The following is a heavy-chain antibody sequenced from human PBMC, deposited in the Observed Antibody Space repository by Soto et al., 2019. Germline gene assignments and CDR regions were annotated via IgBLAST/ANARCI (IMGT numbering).Heavy chain of an antibody. CDR1: GFTFSGSA. CDR2: IRSKANSYAT. CDR3: RTNGYGLGV. J-gene: IGHJ6*02. D-gene: IGHD2-8*01. V-gene: IGHV3-73*01. Sequence: EVQLVESGGGLVQPGGSLNLSCAASGFTFSGSAMHWVRQASGKGLEWVGRIRSKANSYATAYAASVKGRFTISRHDSKNTAYLQMNSLKTEDTAVYYCRTNGYGLGVWGQGTTVTVSS.